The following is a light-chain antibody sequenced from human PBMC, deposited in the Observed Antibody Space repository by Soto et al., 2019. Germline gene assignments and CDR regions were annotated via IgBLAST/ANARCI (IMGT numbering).Light chain of an antibody. V-gene: IGLV2-14*01. CDR2: EVS. Sequence: QSVLTQPASVSGSPGQSITISCTGTSSDVGGYNYVSWYQQHPGKAPKLMIYEVSNRPSGVSNRFSGSKSGNTASLTISGLEAEDEADYYCSSYTISSAHVVFVGGTKLTVL. CDR1: SSDVGGYNY. J-gene: IGLJ2*01. CDR3: SSYTISSAHVV.